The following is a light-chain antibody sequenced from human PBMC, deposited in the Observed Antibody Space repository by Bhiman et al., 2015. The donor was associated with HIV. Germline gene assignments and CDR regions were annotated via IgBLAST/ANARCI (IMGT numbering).Light chain of an antibody. CDR2: MNN. V-gene: IGLV1-44*01. Sequence: QSVLTQPPAMSAAPGQSVTISCSGSAFNIERHQVTWLRHLPGTAPTSVIIMNNQRPSGVPDRFSGSNSGNTATLTISGTQAIDEADYYCRAWDNSQYVFGPGTKVTVL. CDR3: RAWDNSQYV. J-gene: IGLJ1*01. CDR1: AFNIERHQ.